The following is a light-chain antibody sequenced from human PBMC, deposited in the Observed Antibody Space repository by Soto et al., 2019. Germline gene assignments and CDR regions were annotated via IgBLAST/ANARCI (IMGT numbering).Light chain of an antibody. CDR1: SSDVGGYNY. J-gene: IGLJ1*01. CDR2: EVV. V-gene: IGLV2-14*01. Sequence: QSALTQPASVSGSPGQSTTISCTGTSSDVGGYNYVSWYQHHPGKAPKLMIYEVVNRPSGVSNRFSGSKSGITASLTISGLQAEDEADYYCTSYTSSSPLVFGTGTELTVL. CDR3: TSYTSSSPLV.